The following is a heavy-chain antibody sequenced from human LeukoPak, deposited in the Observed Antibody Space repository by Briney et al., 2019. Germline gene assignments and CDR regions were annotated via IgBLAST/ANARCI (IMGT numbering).Heavy chain of an antibody. J-gene: IGHJ4*02. V-gene: IGHV3-30*18. CDR2: ISYDGSST. CDR1: GFTFSSFG. Sequence: GGSLRLSCAAPGFTFSSFGMHWVRQAPGKGLEWVAAISYDGSSTFYEDSVKGRFTISRGNSKDTLYLQMNSLTPEDMALYYCAKERAAGGSVILWNHFDLWGQGTLVTVSS. D-gene: IGHD6-13*01. CDR3: AKERAAGGSVILWNHFDL.